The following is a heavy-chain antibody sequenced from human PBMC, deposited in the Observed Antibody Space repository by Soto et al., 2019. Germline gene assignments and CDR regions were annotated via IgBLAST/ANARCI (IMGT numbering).Heavy chain of an antibody. CDR2: IYYSGST. CDR1: GGSISSGDYY. Sequence: QVQLQESGPGLVKPSQTLSLTCTVSGGSISSGDYYWSWIRQHPGKGLEWIGYIYYSGSTYNNPSLKRRVXXXVXXSKNQFSLKLSSVTAADTAVYYCARDLRGAGAFDIWGQGTMVTVSS. V-gene: IGHV4-31*03. CDR3: ARDLRGAGAFDI. J-gene: IGHJ3*02.